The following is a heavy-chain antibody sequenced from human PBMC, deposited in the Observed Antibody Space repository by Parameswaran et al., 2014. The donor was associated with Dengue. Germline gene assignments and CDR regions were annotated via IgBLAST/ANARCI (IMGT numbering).Heavy chain of an antibody. V-gene: IGHV1-46*01. Sequence: WVRQAPGQGLEWMGIINPSGGSTSYAQKFQGRVTMTRDTSTSTVYMELSSLRSEDTAVYYCARDSTRAPSRFGELLYGTGDYWGQGTLVTVSS. J-gene: IGHJ4*02. CDR3: ARDSTRAPSRFGELLYGTGDY. CDR2: INPSGGST. D-gene: IGHD3-10*01.